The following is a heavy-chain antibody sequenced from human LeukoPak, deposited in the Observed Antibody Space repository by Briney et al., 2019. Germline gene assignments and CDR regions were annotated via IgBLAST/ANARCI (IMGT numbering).Heavy chain of an antibody. CDR1: GGSFSGYF. V-gene: IGHV4-34*01. D-gene: IGHD2-2*01. CDR2: INHSGST. CDR3: ASLRLSPPIYCSSTSCYGY. Sequence: SETLSLTCAVYGGSFSGYFWSWIRQPPGKGLEWIGEINHSGSTNYNPSLTSRVTISIDTSKNQFSLKLNSVTAADTAVYYCASLRLSPPIYCSSTSCYGYWGQGTLVTVSS. J-gene: IGHJ4*02.